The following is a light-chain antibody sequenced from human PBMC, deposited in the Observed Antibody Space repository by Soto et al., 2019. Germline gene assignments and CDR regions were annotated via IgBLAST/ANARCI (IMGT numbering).Light chain of an antibody. CDR2: DVS. CDR3: CSYAGSYTWV. Sequence: QSALTQPRSVSGSPGQSVTISCTGTSSDVGGYNSVSWYQHHPGKAPKLMIYDVSKRPSGVPDRFSGSKSGNTASLTISGLQAEDEADYHCCSYAGSYTWVFGGGTKLTVL. V-gene: IGLV2-11*01. CDR1: SSDVGGYNS. J-gene: IGLJ3*02.